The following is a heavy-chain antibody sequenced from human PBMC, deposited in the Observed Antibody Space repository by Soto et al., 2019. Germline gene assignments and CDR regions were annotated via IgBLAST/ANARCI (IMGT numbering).Heavy chain of an antibody. CDR2: IYPGDSDT. CDR3: ARRITMARGVVPHAFDI. Sequence: EVQLVQSGAELKKPGESLKISCKGSGYSFTNYWIGWVRQMPGEGLEWMGLIYPGDSDTRYSPSFQGQVTISADKSINTAYLQWSSLKAADTAMYYGARRITMARGVVPHAFDIWGQGTVVTVSS. J-gene: IGHJ3*02. CDR1: GYSFTNYW. D-gene: IGHD3-10*01. V-gene: IGHV5-51*01.